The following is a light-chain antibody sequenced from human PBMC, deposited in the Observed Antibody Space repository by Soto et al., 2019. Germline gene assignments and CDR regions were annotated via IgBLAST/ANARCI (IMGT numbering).Light chain of an antibody. CDR2: AAS. CDR3: QHFGTSPPYT. CDR1: QGIANY. Sequence: DIQMTQSPSSLSASVGDRVTITCRASQGIANYLAWYQQKPGKVPKLLIYAASTLEPGVPSRFSGSGFGTDFTLSISSLQPEDFVVYCCQHFGTSPPYTFGQGTK. J-gene: IGKJ2*01. V-gene: IGKV1-27*01.